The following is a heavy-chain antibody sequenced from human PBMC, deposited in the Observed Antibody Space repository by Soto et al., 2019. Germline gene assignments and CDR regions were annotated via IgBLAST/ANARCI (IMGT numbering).Heavy chain of an antibody. CDR3: ARPTYNSGSPFDY. CDR2: IYDSGST. Sequence: QVQLQESGPGLVKPSETLSLTCTVSGGSISSYYWSWIRQPPGKGLEWIGYIYDSGSTNYNPSLKSRVTISVDTSKNQFSLKLSSVTAADTAVYYCARPTYNSGSPFDYCGQGTLVTVSS. J-gene: IGHJ4*02. D-gene: IGHD1-20*01. CDR1: GGSISSYY. V-gene: IGHV4-59*01.